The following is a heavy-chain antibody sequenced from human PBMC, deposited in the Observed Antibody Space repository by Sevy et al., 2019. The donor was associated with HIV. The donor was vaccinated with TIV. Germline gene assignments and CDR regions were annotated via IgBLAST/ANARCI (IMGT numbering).Heavy chain of an antibody. CDR3: ATLSGSYDTRTDAFDI. Sequence: ASVKVSCKVSGYTLTELSMHWVRQAPGKGLEWMRGFDPEDGETIYAQKFQGRVTMTEDTSTDTAYMELSSLRSKDTAVYYCATLSGSYDTRTDAFDIWGQGTMVTVSS. D-gene: IGHD1-26*01. CDR1: GYTLTELS. V-gene: IGHV1-24*01. CDR2: FDPEDGET. J-gene: IGHJ3*02.